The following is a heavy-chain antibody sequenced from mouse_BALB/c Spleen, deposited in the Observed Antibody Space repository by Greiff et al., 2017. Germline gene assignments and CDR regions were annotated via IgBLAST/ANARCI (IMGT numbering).Heavy chain of an antibody. CDR2: IDPANGNT. CDR1: GFNIKDTY. V-gene: IGHV14-3*02. J-gene: IGHJ4*01. Sequence: EVQLQHSGAELVKPGASVKLSCTASGFNIKDTYMHWVKQRPEQGLEWIGRIDPANGNTKYDPKFQGKATITADTSSNTAYLQLSSLTSEDTAVYYCARSSDYDEGDYAMDYWGQGTSVTVSS. CDR3: ARSSDYDEGDYAMDY. D-gene: IGHD2-4*01.